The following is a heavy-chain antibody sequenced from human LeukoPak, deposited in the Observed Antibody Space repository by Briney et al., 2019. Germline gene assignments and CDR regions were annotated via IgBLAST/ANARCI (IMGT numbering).Heavy chain of an antibody. V-gene: IGHV4-31*03. CDR3: ARARRGITIFGVVTHFDY. J-gene: IGHJ4*02. Sequence: SQSLSLTCSVSGGAISSGGYYWSWIRQQPGKGLEWLGYIYYSASTYYNPSLKSRVTISVDTSKNQFSLKLSSVTAADTAVYYCARARRGITIFGVVTHFDYWGQGTLVTVSS. D-gene: IGHD3-3*01. CDR2: IYYSAST. CDR1: GGAISSGGYY.